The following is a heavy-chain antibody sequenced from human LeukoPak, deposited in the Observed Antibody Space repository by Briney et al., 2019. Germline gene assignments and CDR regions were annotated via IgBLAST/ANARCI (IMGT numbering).Heavy chain of an antibody. D-gene: IGHD3-22*01. J-gene: IGHJ4*02. CDR1: GGSVSGGSYD. CDR2: IYYSGST. V-gene: IGHV4-61*01. CDR3: ARGSSGYYLGVDY. Sequence: SETLSLTGTVSGGSVSGGSYDWSWIRQPPGRGLECIGYIYYSGSTNYNPSLETRVTISLDRSKNQFSLKLSSVTTADTVVYYWARGSSGYYLGVDYWGEGTLVTLSS.